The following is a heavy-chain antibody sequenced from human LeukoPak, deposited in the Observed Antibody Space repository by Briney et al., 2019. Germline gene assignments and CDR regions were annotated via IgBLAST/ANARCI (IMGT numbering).Heavy chain of an antibody. CDR1: GGSISSYY. V-gene: IGHV4-59*13. D-gene: IGHD2-21*01. CDR2: IYDSGNT. CDR3: TKGEGDY. Sequence: KSSETLSLTCTVSGGSISSYYWSWIRQPPGKGLEWIGYIYDSGNTNYNPSLKSRVTISVDTSKNQFSLKLSSVTAADTAVHYCTKGEGDYWGQGTLVTVSS. J-gene: IGHJ4*02.